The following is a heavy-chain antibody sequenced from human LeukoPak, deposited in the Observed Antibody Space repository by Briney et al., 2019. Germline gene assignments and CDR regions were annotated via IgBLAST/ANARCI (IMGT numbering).Heavy chain of an antibody. Sequence: PGGSLRLSCAASGFTFSSYEMNWVRQAPGKGLEWVSYISSSGSTIYYADSVKGRFTISRDNAKNSLYLQMNSLRAEDTAVYYCAREDCSSSSYYLAVYGLDVWGQGTTVTVSS. V-gene: IGHV3-48*03. CDR1: GFTFSSYE. J-gene: IGHJ6*02. CDR3: AREDCSSSSYYLAVYGLDV. D-gene: IGHD2-2*01. CDR2: ISSSGSTI.